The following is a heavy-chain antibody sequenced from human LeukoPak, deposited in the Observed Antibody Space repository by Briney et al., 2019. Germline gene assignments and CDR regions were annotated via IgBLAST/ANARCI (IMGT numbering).Heavy chain of an antibody. Sequence: GESLRLSCAASGFTVSSNYMSWVRQAPGKGLEWVSVIYSGGSTYYADSVKGRFTISRDNSKNTLYLQMNSLRAEDTAVYYCARIIAVAGYPFDYWGQGTLVTVSS. J-gene: IGHJ4*02. V-gene: IGHV3-66*01. CDR3: ARIIAVAGYPFDY. D-gene: IGHD6-19*01. CDR2: IYSGGST. CDR1: GFTVSSNY.